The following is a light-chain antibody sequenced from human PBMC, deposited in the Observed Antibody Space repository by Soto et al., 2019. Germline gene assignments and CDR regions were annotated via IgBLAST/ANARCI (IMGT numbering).Light chain of an antibody. V-gene: IGLV1-44*01. CDR3: SAWDNRLNGYR. J-gene: IGLJ1*01. CDR2: TAG. Sequence: QSVLTQPLSASASPGQRVTISCSGGSSNIGSNTVAWYQHLPGTAPPRLIFTAGQRPSGVPGRFSGSKSGTSASLAISGLQSEDVADDDCSAWDNRLNGYRFGPGTHLTVL. CDR1: SSNIGSNT.